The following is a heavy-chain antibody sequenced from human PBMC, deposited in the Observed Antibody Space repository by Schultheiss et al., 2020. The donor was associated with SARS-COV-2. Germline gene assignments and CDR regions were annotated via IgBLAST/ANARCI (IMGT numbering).Heavy chain of an antibody. V-gene: IGHV3-11*05. CDR3: ARDRDCSSTSCYTVFGDAFDI. J-gene: IGHJ3*02. CDR1: GFTFSDYY. CDR2: ISSSSSYT. D-gene: IGHD2-2*02. Sequence: GGSQRLSCAASGFTFSDYYMSWIRQAPGKGLEWVSYISSSSSYTNYADSVKGRFTISRDNAKNSLYLQMNSLRAEDTAVYYCARDRDCSSTSCYTVFGDAFDIWGQGTMVTVSS.